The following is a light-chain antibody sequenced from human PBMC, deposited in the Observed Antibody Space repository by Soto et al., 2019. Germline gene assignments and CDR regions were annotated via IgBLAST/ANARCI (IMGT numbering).Light chain of an antibody. CDR3: QQVDSYPRT. CDR2: ASS. Sequence: IQLTHSPSSLSASVGDRVTVTCRASQGIGTYLVWYQQKSGKAPTVLIYASSTLQTGVPSRFSGSGSGTDFSLTISSLHPEDVATYYCQQVDSYPRTFGQGTKVDNK. CDR1: QGIGTY. J-gene: IGKJ1*01. V-gene: IGKV1-9*01.